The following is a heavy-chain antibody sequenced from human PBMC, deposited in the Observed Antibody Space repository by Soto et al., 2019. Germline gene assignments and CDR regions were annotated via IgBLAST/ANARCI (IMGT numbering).Heavy chain of an antibody. Sequence: EVQLVESGGGLVKPGGSLRLSCAASGFTFSSYNMNWVRQAPGKGLEWVSSISSSSSYIYYADSVKGRFTSSRDNAKNYLYLQMNSLRVEDTAVYYCARDSSSWAREAFEIWGQGTMVTVSS. CDR1: GFTFSSYN. V-gene: IGHV3-21*01. D-gene: IGHD6-13*01. CDR2: ISSSSSYI. CDR3: ARDSSSWAREAFEI. J-gene: IGHJ3*02.